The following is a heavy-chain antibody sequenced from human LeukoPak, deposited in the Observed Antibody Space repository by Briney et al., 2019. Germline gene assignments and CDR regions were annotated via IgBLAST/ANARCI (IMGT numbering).Heavy chain of an antibody. D-gene: IGHD6-13*01. CDR3: AKGSSWYGGEFDS. Sequence: GGSLRLSCAASGFTFSSYWMSWVRQAPGKGLEWVANIKQDGSEKYYVDSVKGRFTVSRDNAKNSLYLQVSSLRPEDTALYYCAKGSSWYGGEFDSWGQGTLVTVSS. CDR1: GFTFSSYW. CDR2: IKQDGSEK. J-gene: IGHJ4*02. V-gene: IGHV3-7*03.